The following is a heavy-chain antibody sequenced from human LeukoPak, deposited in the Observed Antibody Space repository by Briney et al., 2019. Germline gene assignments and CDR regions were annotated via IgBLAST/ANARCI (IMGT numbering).Heavy chain of an antibody. D-gene: IGHD5-24*01. J-gene: IGHJ3*02. Sequence: ASVKVSCKASGYTFTTYGISRVRQAPGQGLEWMGWISGYNGNTNYAQKLQGRVTMTTDTSTSTAYMELRSLRSDDTAVHYCARDTVAMATKDAFDIWGQGTMVTVSS. V-gene: IGHV1-18*01. CDR1: GYTFTTYG. CDR2: ISGYNGNT. CDR3: ARDTVAMATKDAFDI.